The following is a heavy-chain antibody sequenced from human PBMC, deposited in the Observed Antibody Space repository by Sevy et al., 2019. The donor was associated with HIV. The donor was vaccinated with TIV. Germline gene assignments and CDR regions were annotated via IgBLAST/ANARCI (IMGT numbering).Heavy chain of an antibody. D-gene: IGHD5-18*01. CDR2: IYSGRST. CDR3: ARGRIQLWYPDAFDI. CDR1: GFTVSSNY. Sequence: GGSQRLSCAASGFTVSSNYMSWVRQAPGKGLEWVSVIYSGRSTYYADSVKGRFTISRDNSKNTLYLQMNSLRAEDTAVYYCARGRIQLWYPDAFDIWGQGTMVTVSS. V-gene: IGHV3-53*01. J-gene: IGHJ3*02.